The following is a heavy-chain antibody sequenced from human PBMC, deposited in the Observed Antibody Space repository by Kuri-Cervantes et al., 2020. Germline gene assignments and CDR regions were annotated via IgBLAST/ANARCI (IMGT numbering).Heavy chain of an antibody. Sequence: GESLKISCAASGFTFNNAWMNWVRQAPGKGLEWVAVISYDGSNKYYADSVKGRFTISRDNSKNTLYLQMNSLRAEDTAVYYCARGTYGDYVDYWGQGTLVTVSS. J-gene: IGHJ4*02. V-gene: IGHV3-30-3*01. CDR2: ISYDGSNK. D-gene: IGHD4-17*01. CDR3: ARGTYGDYVDY. CDR1: GFTFNNAW.